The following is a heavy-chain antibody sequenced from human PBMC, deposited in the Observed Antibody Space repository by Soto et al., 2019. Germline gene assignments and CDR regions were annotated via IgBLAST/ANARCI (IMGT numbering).Heavy chain of an antibody. V-gene: IGHV4-30-2*01. CDR3: ARDRGYGDYPLYYGTDV. D-gene: IGHD4-17*01. J-gene: IGHJ6*02. Sequence: SEALSPRWAVSGCSISSGGYSGSGILQPPGKGLEWIGYIYHSGSTYYNPSLKSRVTISVDRSKNQFSLKLSSVTAADTAVYYCARDRGYGDYPLYYGTDVWGQGTTVT. CDR2: IYHSGST. CDR1: GCSISSGGYS.